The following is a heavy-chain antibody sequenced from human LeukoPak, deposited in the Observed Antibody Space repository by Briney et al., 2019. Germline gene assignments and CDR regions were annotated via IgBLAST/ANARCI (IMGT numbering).Heavy chain of an antibody. V-gene: IGHV1-18*01. Sequence: ASVKVSCKASGYTFTSYGISWVRQAPGQGLEWMGWISAYNGNTNYAQKLQGRVTMTTDTSTSTAYMELRSLRSDDTAVFYCARDSLRPDYFDYWGQGTLVTVSS. CDR1: GYTFTSYG. CDR3: ARDSLRPDYFDY. J-gene: IGHJ4*02. CDR2: ISAYNGNT.